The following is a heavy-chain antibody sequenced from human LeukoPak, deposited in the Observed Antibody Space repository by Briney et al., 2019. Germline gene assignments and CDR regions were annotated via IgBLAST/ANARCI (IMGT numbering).Heavy chain of an antibody. J-gene: IGHJ6*02. CDR2: INSDGSST. CDR1: GFTFGSYW. CDR3: ARDRGDDFWSGYCPMGDYYYYGMDV. V-gene: IGHV3-74*01. D-gene: IGHD3-3*01. Sequence: GGSLRLSCAASGFTFGSYWMHWVRQAPGKGLVWVSRINSDGSSTSYADSVKGRFTISRDNAKNTLYLQMNSLRAEDTAVYYCARDRGDDFWSGYCPMGDYYYYGMDVWGQGTTVTVSS.